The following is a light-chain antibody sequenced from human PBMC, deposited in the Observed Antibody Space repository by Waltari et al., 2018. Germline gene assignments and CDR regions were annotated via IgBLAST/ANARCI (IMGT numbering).Light chain of an antibody. Sequence: DIVMTQSPASLAVSLGERATINCKSSQSLLYRSNNKNYLAWYQQKPGQPPRLLIYWASTRESGVPDRFSGSESGTDFTLTISSLQAEDVAVYYCQQYSSIPITFGGGTKVEI. V-gene: IGKV4-1*01. CDR1: QSLLYRSNNKNY. J-gene: IGKJ4*01. CDR2: WAS. CDR3: QQYSSIPIT.